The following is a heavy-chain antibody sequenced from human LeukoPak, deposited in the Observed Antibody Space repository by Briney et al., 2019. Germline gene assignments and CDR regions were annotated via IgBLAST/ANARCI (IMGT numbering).Heavy chain of an antibody. D-gene: IGHD2-15*01. J-gene: IGHJ3*02. Sequence: GASVKVSCKASGYTFTSYGISWVRQAPGQGLEWMGWISTSNGISRYAQKLQGRVTMTTETSTSTAYMELRSLRSDDTAVYYCARDWNCNVGSCGDAFDIWGQGTMVTVSS. CDR3: ARDWNCNVGSCGDAFDI. CDR2: ISTSNGIS. CDR1: GYTFTSYG. V-gene: IGHV1-18*01.